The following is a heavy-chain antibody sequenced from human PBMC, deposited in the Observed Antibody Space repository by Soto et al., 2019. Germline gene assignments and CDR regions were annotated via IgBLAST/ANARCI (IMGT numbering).Heavy chain of an antibody. J-gene: IGHJ4*02. CDR3: ARGGPDLATIGSFDY. CDR2: INHSGST. Sequence: SETLSLTCAVYGGSFSGYYWSWIRQPPGKGLEWIGEINHSGSTNCNPSLKSRVTMARDTSTSTVYVELSSLTSEDTAVYYCARGGPDLATIGSFDYWGQGTLVTVSS. V-gene: IGHV4-34*01. CDR1: GGSFSGYY.